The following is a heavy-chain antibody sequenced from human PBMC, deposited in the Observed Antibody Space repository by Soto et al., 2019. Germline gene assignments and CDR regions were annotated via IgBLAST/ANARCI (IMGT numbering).Heavy chain of an antibody. CDR1: GDTFNFYS. V-gene: IGHV1-69*02. CDR2: VNPIVSMS. D-gene: IGHD3-10*01. J-gene: IGHJ4*02. Sequence: QVQLVQSGAEVKRPGSSVKVSCKASGDTFNFYSINWVRQAPGVGPEWMGRVNPIVSMSNYAQKFQGRVTMTGDKSTSSAYMELSSLRSEDTAIYYCASSYGSGYRAFDYWGQGALVTVSS. CDR3: ASSYGSGYRAFDY.